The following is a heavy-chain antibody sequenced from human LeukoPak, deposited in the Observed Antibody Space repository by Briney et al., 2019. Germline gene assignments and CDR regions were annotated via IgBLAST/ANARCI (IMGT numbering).Heavy chain of an antibody. J-gene: IGHJ4*02. V-gene: IGHV3-23*01. CDR3: AKDAMAGTPGARSGYFDY. CDR2: ISGSGGST. Sequence: GGSLRLSCAASGFTFSSYAMSWVRQAPGKGLEWVSAISGSGGSTYYAASVKGRFTISRDNSKNTLYLQMNSLRAEDTAVYYCAKDAMAGTPGARSGYFDYWGQGTLVTVSS. CDR1: GFTFSSYA. D-gene: IGHD6-19*01.